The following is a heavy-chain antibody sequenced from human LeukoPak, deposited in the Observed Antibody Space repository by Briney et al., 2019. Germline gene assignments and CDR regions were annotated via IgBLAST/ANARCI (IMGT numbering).Heavy chain of an antibody. CDR3: ARLPTY. CDR1: GGSISSGYY. J-gene: IGHJ3*01. V-gene: IGHV4-38-2*02. Sequence: SETLSLTCTVSGGSISSGYYWGWIRQPPGKGLEWIGSIYHSGSTYYNPSLKSRVTISVDTSKNQFSLKLSSVTAADTAVYYCARLPTYWGQGTMVTVSS. CDR2: IYHSGST.